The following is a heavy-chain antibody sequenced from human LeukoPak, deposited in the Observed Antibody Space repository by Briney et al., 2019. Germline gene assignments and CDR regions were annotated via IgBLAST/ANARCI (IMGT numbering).Heavy chain of an antibody. V-gene: IGHV1-46*01. CDR3: ARAHGWIDYDYVWGSYRLDY. CDR1: GYTFTRYY. D-gene: IGHD3-16*02. Sequence: GASVKVSCKPSGYTFTRYYMHWVRQAPGQGLEWMGIINPSGGSTSYAQKFQGRVTMTRDPSTSTVYMELSSLRSEDTAVYYCARAHGWIDYDYVWGSYRLDYWGQGTLVTVSS. J-gene: IGHJ4*02. CDR2: INPSGGST.